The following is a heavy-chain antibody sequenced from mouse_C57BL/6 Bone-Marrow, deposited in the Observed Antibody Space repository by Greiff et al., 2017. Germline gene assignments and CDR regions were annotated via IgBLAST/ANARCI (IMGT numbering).Heavy chain of an antibody. D-gene: IGHD3-2*02. CDR3: ARQGGQLRLPSMDY. V-gene: IGHV1-19*01. CDR1: GYTFTDYY. Sequence: EVQLQQSGPVLVKPGASVKMSCKASGYTFTDYYMNWVKQSHGKSLEWIGVINPYNGGTSYNQKFKGKATLTVDKSSSTAYMELNSLTSEDSAVYYCARQGGQLRLPSMDYWGQGTSVTVSS. J-gene: IGHJ4*01. CDR2: INPYNGGT.